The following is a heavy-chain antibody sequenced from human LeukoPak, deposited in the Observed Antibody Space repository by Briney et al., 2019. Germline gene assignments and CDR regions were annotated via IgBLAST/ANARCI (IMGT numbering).Heavy chain of an antibody. J-gene: IGHJ4*02. D-gene: IGHD6-13*01. Sequence: GGSLRLSCAASGFTFSSYSMNWVRQAPGKGLEWVSSISSSSSYIHSADSVKGRFTISRDNSKNTLYLQMNSLRAEDTAVYYCAKDRGYSSSWYSDYWGQGTLVTVSS. CDR1: GFTFSSYS. V-gene: IGHV3-21*01. CDR2: ISSSSSYI. CDR3: AKDRGYSSSWYSDY.